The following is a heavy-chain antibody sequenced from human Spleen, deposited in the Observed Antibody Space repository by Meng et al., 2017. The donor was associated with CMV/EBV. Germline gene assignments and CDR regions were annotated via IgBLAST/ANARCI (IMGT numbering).Heavy chain of an antibody. CDR3: ARDLSDSYGPTNNFDH. CDR1: GFTLSSHW. V-gene: IGHV3-74*01. CDR2: INSDGSST. D-gene: IGHD5-18*01. J-gene: IGHJ4*02. Sequence: GESLKISCAASGFTLSSHWMHWVRQAPGKGLVWVSRINSDGSSTNYADSVKGRFTISRDNAKNTLYLQMNSLRAEDAAVYYCARDLSDSYGPTNNFDHWGQGTLVTVSS.